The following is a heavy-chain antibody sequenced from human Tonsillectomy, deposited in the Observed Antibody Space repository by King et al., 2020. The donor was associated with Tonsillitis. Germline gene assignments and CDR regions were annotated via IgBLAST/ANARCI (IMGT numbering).Heavy chain of an antibody. V-gene: IGHV1-69*01. CDR2: IIPMFGTA. CDR3: ARGFEIAAAGSRVPYYYYGMDV. CDR1: GGTFSNYA. D-gene: IGHD6-13*01. J-gene: IGHJ6*02. Sequence: VQLVESGAEVKKPGSSVKVSCTASGGTFSNYAISWVRQAPGQGLEWMGGIIPMFGTANYAQKFQGRVTITADESTSTAYMELSSLRSEDTAVYYCARGFEIAAAGSRVPYYYYGMDVWGQGTTVTVSS.